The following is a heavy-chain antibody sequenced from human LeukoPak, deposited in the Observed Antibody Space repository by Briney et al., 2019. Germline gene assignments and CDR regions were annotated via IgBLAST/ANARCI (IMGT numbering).Heavy chain of an antibody. V-gene: IGHV3-30*04. CDR3: AKMDPYSGSDYGCFDY. CDR1: VFIFNSYD. D-gene: IGHD1-26*01. J-gene: IGHJ4*02. Sequence: GGSLRLSCAASVFIFNSYDTYWVRQAPGKGLEWVAVISYDGSDKYYADSVKGRFTVSRDHSKNTLYLQMNTLNPEDTAVYCCAKMDPYSGSDYGCFDYWGQGTLVTVSS. CDR2: ISYDGSDK.